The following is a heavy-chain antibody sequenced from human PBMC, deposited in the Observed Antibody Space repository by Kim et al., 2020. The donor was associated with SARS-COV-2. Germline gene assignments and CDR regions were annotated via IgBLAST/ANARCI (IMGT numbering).Heavy chain of an antibody. J-gene: IGHJ4*02. V-gene: IGHV3-7*01. CDR2: ISQFGSDY. CDR3: ARDDGWEPGRETFRPYYFGD. CDR1: GFTFGTNW. Sequence: GGSLRLSCEASGFTFGTNWMSWVRQAPGKGLEWVASISQFGSDYHYVDSVKGRFTISRDNAKNSVYLQMNSLRAEDTARYYCARDDGWEPGRETFRPYYFGDWGQGILVTVSS. D-gene: IGHD1-26*01.